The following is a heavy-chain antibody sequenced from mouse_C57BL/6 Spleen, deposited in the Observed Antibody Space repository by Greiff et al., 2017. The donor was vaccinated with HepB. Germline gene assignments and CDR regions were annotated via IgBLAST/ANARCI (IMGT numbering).Heavy chain of an antibody. CDR3: ARGLTGLFYFDY. CDR1: GYTFTSYW. J-gene: IGHJ2*01. Sequence: QVQLKQPGAELVKPGASVKMSCKASGYTFTSYWITWVKQRPGQGLEWIGDIYPGSGSTNYNEKFKSKATLTVDTSSSTAYMQLSSLTSEDSAVYYCARGLTGLFYFDYWGQGTTLTVSS. D-gene: IGHD4-1*01. V-gene: IGHV1-55*01. CDR2: IYPGSGST.